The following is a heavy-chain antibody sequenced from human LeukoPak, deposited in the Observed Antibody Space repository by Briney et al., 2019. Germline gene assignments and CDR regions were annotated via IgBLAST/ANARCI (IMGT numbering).Heavy chain of an antibody. CDR3: ASGSSGENDY. J-gene: IGHJ4*02. CDR1: GGTFSSYA. V-gene: IGHV1-69*05. Sequence: SVKVSCKASGGTFSSYAISWVRQAPGQGLEWMGRIIPIFGTANYAQKFQGRVTLTTDESPSTAYMELSSRRSADTALYYCASGSSGENDYWGQGTLVTVSS. CDR2: IIPIFGTA. D-gene: IGHD3-22*01.